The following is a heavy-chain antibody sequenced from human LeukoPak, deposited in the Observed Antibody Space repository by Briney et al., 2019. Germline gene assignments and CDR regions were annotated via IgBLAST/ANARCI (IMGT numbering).Heavy chain of an antibody. CDR1: GFTVNTNY. D-gene: IGHD5-18*01. Sequence: GGSLRLSCAASGFTVNTNYMTWVRQAPGKGLEGVSGIYSADSTYYADSVKGRFTISRDNSKNTLYLQMNSLRAEDTAVYYCASGSGYSYGWIDYWGQGTLVTVSS. CDR3: ASGSGYSYGWIDY. J-gene: IGHJ4*02. CDR2: IYSADST. V-gene: IGHV3-53*01.